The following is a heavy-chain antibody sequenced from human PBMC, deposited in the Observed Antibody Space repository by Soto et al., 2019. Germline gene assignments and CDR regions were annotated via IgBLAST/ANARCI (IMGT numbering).Heavy chain of an antibody. Sequence: SETLSLTCAVYGGSFSGYYWSWIRQPPGKGLEWIGEINHSGSTNYNPSLKSRVTISVDTSKNQFSLKLSSVTAADTAVYYCARCYGSCFDYWGQGTLVTVSS. J-gene: IGHJ4*02. V-gene: IGHV4-34*01. CDR3: ARCYGSCFDY. D-gene: IGHD2-2*01. CDR1: GGSFSGYY. CDR2: INHSGST.